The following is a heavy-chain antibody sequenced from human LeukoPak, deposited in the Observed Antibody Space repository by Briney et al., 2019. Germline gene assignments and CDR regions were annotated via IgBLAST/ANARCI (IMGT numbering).Heavy chain of an antibody. V-gene: IGHV3-23*01. CDR1: GFTFSSYA. CDR3: ARDGIVVVPAADGIRFDY. D-gene: IGHD2-2*01. Sequence: GGSLRLSCAASGFTFSSYAMSWVRQAPGKGLEWVSAISGSGGSTYYADSVKGRFTISRDNSKNTLYLQMNSLRVEDTAVYYCARDGIVVVPAADGIRFDYWGQGTLVTVSS. CDR2: ISGSGGST. J-gene: IGHJ4*02.